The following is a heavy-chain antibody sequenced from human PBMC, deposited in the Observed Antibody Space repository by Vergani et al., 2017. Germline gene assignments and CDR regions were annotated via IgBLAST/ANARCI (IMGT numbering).Heavy chain of an antibody. J-gene: IGHJ4*02. CDR2: ISWNSVSI. V-gene: IGHV3-9*01. Sequence: EVQLVESGGGLVQPGRSLRLSCAASGFRFDDYAMHWVRQAPGKGLEWVSGISWNSVSIGYADSVKGRFTISRDNAKNSLYLQMNSLRAEDTAVYYCARVQLERAAVFDYWGQGTLVTVSS. CDR3: ARVQLERAAVFDY. CDR1: GFRFDDYA. D-gene: IGHD1-1*01.